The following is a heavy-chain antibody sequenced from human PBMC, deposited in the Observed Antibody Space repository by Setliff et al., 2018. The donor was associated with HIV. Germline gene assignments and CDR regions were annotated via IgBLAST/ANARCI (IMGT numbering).Heavy chain of an antibody. CDR3: SNWNTTIDADS. V-gene: IGHV4-34*01. Sequence: SEILSLTCAVYGGSVSGHYWGWFRQPPGKGLEWIGEITPSGATNYLPSLKSRVTMSLDTSKNQFSLKLTSVTAADTALYYCSNWNTTIDADSWGQGTLVTVSS. J-gene: IGHJ4*02. CDR1: GGSVSGHY. D-gene: IGHD5-18*01. CDR2: ITPSGAT.